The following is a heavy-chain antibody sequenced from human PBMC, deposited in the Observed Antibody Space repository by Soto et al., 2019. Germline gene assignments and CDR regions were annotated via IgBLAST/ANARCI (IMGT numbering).Heavy chain of an antibody. D-gene: IGHD6-13*01. CDR3: ATGARLERDSSDRELRDY. V-gene: IGHV1-24*01. Sequence: ASVKLSCKVSVYSLAELAMHWGRQAPGKGLEWMGGFDPEDGETIYAQKFQGRVTMTEDTSTDTAYMELSSLRSEDTAVYYCATGARLERDSSDRELRDYPSQG. CDR1: VYSLAELA. J-gene: IGHJ4*02. CDR2: FDPEDGET.